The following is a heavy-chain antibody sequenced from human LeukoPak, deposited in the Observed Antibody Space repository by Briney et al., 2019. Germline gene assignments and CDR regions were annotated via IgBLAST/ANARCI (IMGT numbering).Heavy chain of an antibody. CDR2: IYYSGST. D-gene: IGHD2-2*02. V-gene: IGHV4-39*01. J-gene: IGHJ4*02. CDR3: ARQSSTSCYIDY. CDR1: VGSISSSSYY. Sequence: KPSETLSLPCSLSVGSISSSSYYWGWIRQPRGKGLEWIGSIYYSGSTFYNPSLKSRVTISVDTSKNQFSLKLSSVTATDTAVYFCARQSSTSCYIDYWGQRTLVAVSS.